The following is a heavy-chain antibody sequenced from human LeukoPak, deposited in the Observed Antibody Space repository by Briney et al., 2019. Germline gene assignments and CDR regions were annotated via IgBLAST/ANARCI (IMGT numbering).Heavy chain of an antibody. CDR1: GGSISSYY. CDR3: ARGYSSGWYRGAYYYYYMTS. V-gene: IGHV4-59*01. CDR2: IYYSGST. D-gene: IGHD6-19*01. J-gene: IGHJ6*03. Sequence: MSSETLSLTCTVSGGSISSYYWSWIRQPPGKGLEWIGYIYYSGSTNYNPSLKSRVTISVDTSKNQFSLKLSSVTAADTAVYYCARGYSSGWYRGAYYYYYMTSGAKGPRSPSP.